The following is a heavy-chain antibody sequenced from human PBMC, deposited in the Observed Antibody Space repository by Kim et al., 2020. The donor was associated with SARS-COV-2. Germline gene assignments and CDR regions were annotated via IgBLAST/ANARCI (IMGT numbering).Heavy chain of an antibody. V-gene: IGHV4-39*01. J-gene: IGHJ3*02. Sequence: SETLSLTCTVSGGSISSSSYYWGWIRQPPGKGLEWIGSIYYSGSTYYNPSLKSRVTISVDTSKNQFSLKLSSVTAADTAVYYCARLNLWFGELLSRGIGAFDIWGQGTMVTVSS. CDR3: ARLNLWFGELLSRGIGAFDI. CDR2: IYYSGST. D-gene: IGHD3-10*01. CDR1: GGSISSSSYY.